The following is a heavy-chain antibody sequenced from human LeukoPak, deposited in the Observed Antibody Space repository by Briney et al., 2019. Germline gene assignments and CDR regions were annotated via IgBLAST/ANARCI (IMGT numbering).Heavy chain of an antibody. J-gene: IGHJ4*02. CDR3: ARDGPTRGYFDY. CDR1: GYIFTSYN. D-gene: IGHD2-15*01. V-gene: IGHV1-46*01. CDR2: INPSGGST. Sequence: ASVKASCKASGYIFTSYNIYWVRQAPGQGLEWMGIINPSGGSTNYAQKFQGRVTMTRDTSTSTVYMELSSLRSEDTAVYYCARDGPTRGYFDYWGQGTLVTVSS.